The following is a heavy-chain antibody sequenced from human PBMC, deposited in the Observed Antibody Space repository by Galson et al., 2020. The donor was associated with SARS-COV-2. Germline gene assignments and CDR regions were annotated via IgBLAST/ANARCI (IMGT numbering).Heavy chain of an antibody. V-gene: IGHV1-2*02. D-gene: IGHD1-26*01. CDR1: GYSFTGYY. CDR3: ARGGATMGLDY. Sequence: ASVKVSCKASGYSFTGYYIHWVRQAPGQGLEWMGWINPHSGGTKYVQKFQGRVTMTRDTSISTAYMDLSNLKSDDTAVYYCARGGATMGLDYWAQGTLLTVSS. CDR2: INPHSGGT. J-gene: IGHJ4*02.